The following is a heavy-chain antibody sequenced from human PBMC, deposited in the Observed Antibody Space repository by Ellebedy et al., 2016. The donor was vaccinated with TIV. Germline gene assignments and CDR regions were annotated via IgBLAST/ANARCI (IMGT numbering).Heavy chain of an antibody. CDR2: LSGSGGRT. V-gene: IGHV3-23*01. D-gene: IGHD3-3*01. CDR1: GFTLSSHT. CDR3: AKGDEFWSGYSPTYHYGMDV. Sequence: GESLKISXAASGFTLSSHTMNWVRQAPGKGLEWVSGLSGSGGRTYYAESVKGRFAISRDNSKNTVSLLMNSLRAEDMAVYYCAKGDEFWSGYSPTYHYGMDVWGQGTTVSVSS. J-gene: IGHJ6*02.